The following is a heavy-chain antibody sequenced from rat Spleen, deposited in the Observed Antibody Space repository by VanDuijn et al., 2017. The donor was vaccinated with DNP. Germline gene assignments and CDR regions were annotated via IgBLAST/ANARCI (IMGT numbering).Heavy chain of an antibody. J-gene: IGHJ3*01. Sequence: EVQLVESGGDFVQPGRSLKLSCAASGFTFSDYYMAWVRQAPTKGLEWVAYISYDGGSTYYRDSVKGRFTISRDNAKSTLYLQMDSLRSEDTATYYCATQGQLGITWFAYWGQGTLVTVSS. V-gene: IGHV5-20*01. CDR1: GFTFSDYY. D-gene: IGHD1-5*01. CDR3: ATQGQLGITWFAY. CDR2: ISYDGGST.